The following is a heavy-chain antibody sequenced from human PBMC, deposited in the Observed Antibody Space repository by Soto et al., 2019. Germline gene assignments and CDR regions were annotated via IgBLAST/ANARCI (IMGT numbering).Heavy chain of an antibody. J-gene: IGHJ6*03. Sequence: ASVKVSCKASGYTFTSYAMHWVRQAPGQRLEWMGWINAGNGNTKYSQKFQGRVTITRDTSASTAYMELSSLRSEDTAVYYCGRDANRRYYYYMDVWGKGTTVTVSS. CDR3: GRDANRRYYYYMDV. CDR1: GYTFTSYA. V-gene: IGHV1-3*01. CDR2: INAGNGNT.